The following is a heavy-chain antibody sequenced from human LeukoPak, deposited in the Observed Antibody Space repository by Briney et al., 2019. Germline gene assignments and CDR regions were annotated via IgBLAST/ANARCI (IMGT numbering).Heavy chain of an antibody. J-gene: IGHJ4*02. CDR1: GGSFSGYY. Sequence: SETLSLTCGVYGGSFSGYYWSWIRQPPGKGLEWIGEINHSGSTNYNPSLKSRVTISVDTSKNQFSLKLSSVTAADTAVYYCAGIAAAYYYFDYWGQGTLVTVSS. CDR3: AGIAAAYYYFDY. V-gene: IGHV4-34*01. D-gene: IGHD6-13*01. CDR2: INHSGST.